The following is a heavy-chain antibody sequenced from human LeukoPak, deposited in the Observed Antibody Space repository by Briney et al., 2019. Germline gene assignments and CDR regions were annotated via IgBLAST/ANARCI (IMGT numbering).Heavy chain of an antibody. D-gene: IGHD6-13*01. J-gene: IGHJ4*02. Sequence: GGSLRLSCAASGFTFSSYAMIWVRQAPGKGLEWVSAISGSGGSTYYADSMKGRFTISRDSSKNTLYLQMNSLRAEDTAVFYCAKGGGVYKSAADRGIDYWGQGTLVTVSS. CDR2: ISGSGGST. CDR1: GFTFSSYA. V-gene: IGHV3-23*01. CDR3: AKGGGVYKSAADRGIDY.